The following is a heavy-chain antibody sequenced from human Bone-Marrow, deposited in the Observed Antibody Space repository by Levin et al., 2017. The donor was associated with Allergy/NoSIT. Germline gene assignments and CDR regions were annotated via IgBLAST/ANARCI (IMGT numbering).Heavy chain of an antibody. CDR1: GFTFSSYD. CDR3: ARAVVEGAFDI. Sequence: GGSLRLSCAASGFTFSSYDMHWVRQATGKGLEWVSAIGTAGDTYYPGSVKGRFTISRENAKNSLYLQMNSLRAGDTAVYYCARAVVEGAFDIWGQGTMVTVSS. CDR2: IGTAGDT. J-gene: IGHJ3*02. V-gene: IGHV3-13*01. D-gene: IGHD2-21*01.